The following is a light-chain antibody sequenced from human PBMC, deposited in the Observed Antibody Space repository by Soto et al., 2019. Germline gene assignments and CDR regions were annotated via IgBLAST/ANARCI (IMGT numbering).Light chain of an antibody. CDR3: QQSKIYPLT. V-gene: IGKV1D-16*01. Sequence: DVQMTQSPSSLSASVGDRVTITCRASQDINSYLAWYQQKPGNAPKYLIYAASSLQTGVPSRFSGSKSGTDYPLTITNMQPEDSATYYCQQSKIYPLTFGGGTKVEIK. J-gene: IGKJ4*01. CDR2: AAS. CDR1: QDINSY.